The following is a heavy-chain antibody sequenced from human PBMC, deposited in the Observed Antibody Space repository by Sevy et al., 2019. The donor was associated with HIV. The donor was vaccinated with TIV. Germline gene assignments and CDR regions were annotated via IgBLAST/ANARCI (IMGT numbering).Heavy chain of an antibody. D-gene: IGHD3-9*01. V-gene: IGHV1-18*01. CDR2: ISAYNGNT. CDR1: GYTFTSYG. CDR3: AGNYDILTGSDYYYGMDV. Sequence: ASVKVSCKASGYTFTSYGISWVRQAPGQGLEWMGWISAYNGNTIYAQKLQGRVTMTTDTSTSTAYMELRSLRSDDTAVYYCAGNYDILTGSDYYYGMDVWGQGTTVTVSS. J-gene: IGHJ6*02.